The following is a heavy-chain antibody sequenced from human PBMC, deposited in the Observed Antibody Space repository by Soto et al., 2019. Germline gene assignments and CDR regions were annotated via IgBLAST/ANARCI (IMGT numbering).Heavy chain of an antibody. CDR1: GGSISSGGAISSNSYS. J-gene: IGHJ2*01. CDR3: ARAPAIAHWDFDL. CDR2: IYESGNT. Sequence: QLQLQESGSGLVKPSQTLSLTCAVSGGSISSGGAISSNSYSWNWIRQPPGKGLEWIGSIYESGNTYYSPSLQSRVSISVDRSKHQFSLNLSSVTAADTAVYYCARAPAIAHWDFDLWGRGTLATVSS. V-gene: IGHV4-30-2*01. D-gene: IGHD2-21*02.